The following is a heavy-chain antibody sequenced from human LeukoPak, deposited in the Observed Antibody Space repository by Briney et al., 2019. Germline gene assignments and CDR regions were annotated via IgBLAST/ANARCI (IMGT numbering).Heavy chain of an antibody. J-gene: IGHJ4*02. CDR3: AKDWGLDY. D-gene: IGHD7-27*01. V-gene: IGHV3-30*18. Sequence: GSLRLSCAASGFTFSSYGMHWVRQAPGKGLEWVAVISYDGSNKYYADSVKGRFTISRDNSKNTLYLQMNSLRAEDTAVYYCAKDWGLDYWGQGTLVTVSS. CDR1: GFTFSSYG. CDR2: ISYDGSNK.